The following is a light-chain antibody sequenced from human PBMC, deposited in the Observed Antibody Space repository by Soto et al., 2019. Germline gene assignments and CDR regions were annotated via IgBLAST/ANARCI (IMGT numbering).Light chain of an antibody. CDR2: DAS. CDR1: QSVSSY. Sequence: EIVLTQSPATLSLSPGERATLSCRASQSVSSYFAWYQQKPGQAPRLPIYDASNRATGIPARFSGSGSGTDFTLTISSLEPEDFAVYYCQQRSNWPPITFGQGTRLEIK. J-gene: IGKJ5*01. V-gene: IGKV3-11*01. CDR3: QQRSNWPPIT.